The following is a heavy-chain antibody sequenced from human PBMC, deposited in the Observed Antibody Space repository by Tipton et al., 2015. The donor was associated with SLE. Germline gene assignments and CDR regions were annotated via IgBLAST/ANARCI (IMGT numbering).Heavy chain of an antibody. CDR2: INHSGST. Sequence: TLSLTCAVYGGSFSGYYWSWIRQPPGKGLEWIGEINHSGSTNYNPSHKSRVTISVDTSKNQFSLKLSSVTAADTAVYYCARSGGSWYSLDFDYWGQGTLVTVSS. CDR3: ARSGGSWYSLDFDY. D-gene: IGHD6-13*01. V-gene: IGHV4-34*01. J-gene: IGHJ4*02. CDR1: GGSFSGYY.